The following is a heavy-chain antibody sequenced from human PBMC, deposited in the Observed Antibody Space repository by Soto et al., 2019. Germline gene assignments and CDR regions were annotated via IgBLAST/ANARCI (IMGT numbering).Heavy chain of an antibody. V-gene: IGHV3-48*01. J-gene: IGHJ5*02. D-gene: IGHD3-22*01. Sequence: EVQLVESGGMLVQPGGSLRLSCAASGLTLSTSSMNWVRQAPGKGLEWISYIRRHTSVTAYADSVKGRFTISRDSAKNSLYLQMDSLRVEDTAVYYCAKVADSGYYTVYRWGQGTLVTVSS. CDR2: IRRHTSVT. CDR1: GLTLSTSS. CDR3: AKVADSGYYTVYR.